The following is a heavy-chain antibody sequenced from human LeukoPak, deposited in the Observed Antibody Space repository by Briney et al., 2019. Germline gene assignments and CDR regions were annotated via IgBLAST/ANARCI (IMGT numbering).Heavy chain of an antibody. CDR3: ARVAPPPRGYSGYFPAPDLHNWFDP. Sequence: PSETLSLTCTVSGGSISSSSYYWGWIRQPPGKGLEWIGSIYYSGSTYYNPSLKSRVTISVDTSKNQFSLKLSSVTAADTAVYYCARVAPPPRGYSGYFPAPDLHNWFDPWGQGTLVTVSS. V-gene: IGHV4-39*07. D-gene: IGHD5-12*01. J-gene: IGHJ5*02. CDR2: IYYSGST. CDR1: GGSISSSSYY.